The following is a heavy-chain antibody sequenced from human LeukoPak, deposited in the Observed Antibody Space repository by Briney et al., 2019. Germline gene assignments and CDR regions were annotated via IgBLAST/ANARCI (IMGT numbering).Heavy chain of an antibody. V-gene: IGHV4-4*02. Sequence: SGTLFLTCAVSGGSISNNNWWCWVRQPPGEGLEWIGEIYHNGASNSNPSLKSRITISVDKSKNQFSLKLSSVTAADTAVYYCARKRGYSAYDPLAFYYWGQGTLVTVSS. D-gene: IGHD5-12*01. CDR3: ARKRGYSAYDPLAFYY. CDR1: GGSISNNNW. CDR2: IYHNGAS. J-gene: IGHJ4*02.